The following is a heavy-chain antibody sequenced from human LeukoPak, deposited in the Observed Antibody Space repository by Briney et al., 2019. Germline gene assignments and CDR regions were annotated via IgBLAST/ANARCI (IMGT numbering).Heavy chain of an antibody. CDR1: GYTFTSYY. CDR2: INPSGGST. V-gene: IGHV1-46*01. D-gene: IGHD1-26*01. J-gene: IGHJ3*02. Sequence: ASVKVSCKASGYTFTSYYMHWVRQAPGQGLEWMGIINPSGGSTSYAQKFQGRVTMTRDTSTSTVYMELSSLRSEDTAVYYCAREQEWELLGEAFDIWGRGTMVTVSS. CDR3: AREQEWELLGEAFDI.